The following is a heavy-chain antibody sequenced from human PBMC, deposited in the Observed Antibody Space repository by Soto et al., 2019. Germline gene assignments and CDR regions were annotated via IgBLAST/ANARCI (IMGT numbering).Heavy chain of an antibody. CDR1: GYTFTGYY. CDR3: AKEGAVGATPMKYFQH. V-gene: IGHV1-2*02. Sequence: QVHLVQSGAEVKKPGASVKVSCKASGYTFTGYYIYWVRQAPGQGLEWMGWIDPNSGGTNYAQKFQGRVTMTRDTSISTAYMELSRLRSDDTVVYYCAKEGAVGATPMKYFQHWGQGTLVTVSS. J-gene: IGHJ1*01. D-gene: IGHD1-26*01. CDR2: IDPNSGGT.